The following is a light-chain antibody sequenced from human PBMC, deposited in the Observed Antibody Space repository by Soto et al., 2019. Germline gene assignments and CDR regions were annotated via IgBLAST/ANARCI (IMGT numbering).Light chain of an antibody. CDR2: GTS. J-gene: IGKJ2*01. Sequence: EIVLTQSPGTLSLSPGERATFSCRTSQTVNTEFLAWYQQKPGLAPRLLIHGTSNRATGIPDRFSGSGSGTEVTLTIRALEPEDVAVYYCQRYGSSPLYAFGQGTKLEI. CDR1: QTVNTEF. CDR3: QRYGSSPLYA. V-gene: IGKV3-20*01.